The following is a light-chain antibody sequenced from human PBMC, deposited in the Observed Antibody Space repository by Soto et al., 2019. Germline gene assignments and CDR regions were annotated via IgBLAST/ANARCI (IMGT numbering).Light chain of an antibody. CDR1: QSVSSSY. Sequence: EIVLTQSPGTLSLSPGERATLSCRASQSVSSSYLAWYQQKPGQAPRLLIYAAASRATGIPDRFSGSGSGTDFTLTISRLEPEDFAVYYSQQYGSSRTFGQGTKVEIK. V-gene: IGKV3-20*01. J-gene: IGKJ1*01. CDR2: AAA. CDR3: QQYGSSRT.